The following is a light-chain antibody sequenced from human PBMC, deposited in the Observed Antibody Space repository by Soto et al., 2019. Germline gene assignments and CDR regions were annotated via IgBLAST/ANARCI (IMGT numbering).Light chain of an antibody. V-gene: IGKV3-15*01. CDR3: QQYDNWPPLT. J-gene: IGKJ4*01. CDR1: QSVRSN. Sequence: EIVMTQSPATLSVSPGERATLSCRASQSVRSNLAWYQQKPGLAPRLLIYDASTRATGIPGRFSGSGSGTDFTLTISSLQSEDFAVYYCQQYDNWPPLTFGGGTKVEIK. CDR2: DAS.